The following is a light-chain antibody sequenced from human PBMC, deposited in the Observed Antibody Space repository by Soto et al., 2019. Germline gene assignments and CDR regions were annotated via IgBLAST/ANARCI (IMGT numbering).Light chain of an antibody. J-gene: IGKJ4*01. CDR3: QQRSNWLT. Sequence: EIVLTQSPATLSLSPGERATLSCRASQSISYYLAWYQQKPGQAPRLLIHDASNRATGIPARFSGSGSGTDFTLTISSLEPEDFAVYYCQQRSNWLTFGGGTKMEIK. V-gene: IGKV3-11*01. CDR2: DAS. CDR1: QSISYY.